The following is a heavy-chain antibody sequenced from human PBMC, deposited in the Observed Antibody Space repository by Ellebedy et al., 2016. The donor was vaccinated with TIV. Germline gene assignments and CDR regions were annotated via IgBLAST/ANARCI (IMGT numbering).Heavy chain of an antibody. D-gene: IGHD2-2*01. CDR1: GGSISGYY. CDR3: VRGFLPRPAPFDY. V-gene: IGHV4-59*01. Sequence: MPSETLSLTCTVSGGSISGYYWSWIRQPPRKGLEWIGYIYYSGSTSYNPSLQSRVTLSVDTSKNQFSLKLTSVTASDTAVYYCVRGFLPRPAPFDYWGQGALVSVSS. J-gene: IGHJ4*02. CDR2: IYYSGST.